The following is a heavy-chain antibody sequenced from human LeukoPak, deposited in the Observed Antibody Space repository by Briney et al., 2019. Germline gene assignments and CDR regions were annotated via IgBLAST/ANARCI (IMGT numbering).Heavy chain of an antibody. CDR2: IYHDGST. CDR1: GGSISSNNW. CDR3: SRGVGPPGYYYYYMDV. V-gene: IGHV4-4*02. J-gene: IGHJ6*03. D-gene: IGHD3-10*01. Sequence: SETLSLTCAVSGGSISSNNWWIWVRQSPEKGLEWIGEIYHDGSTNYNPSLKSRVTISVDTSKNQFSLKLSSVTAADTAVYYCSRGVGPPGYYYYYMDVWGKGTTVTVSS.